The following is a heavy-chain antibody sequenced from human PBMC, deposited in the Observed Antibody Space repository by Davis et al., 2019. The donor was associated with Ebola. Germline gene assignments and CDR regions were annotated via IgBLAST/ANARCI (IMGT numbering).Heavy chain of an antibody. J-gene: IGHJ4*02. Sequence: GESLKISCPASGFTFSSYGMHWVRQAPGKGLEWVAVISYDGSSKYYADSVKGRFTISRDGSKNTLYLQMNSLRVEDTAVYYCVRLDYASAWDVWGQGSLVTVSS. CDR1: GFTFSSYG. CDR2: ISYDGSSK. CDR3: VRLDYASAWDV. V-gene: IGHV3-30-3*01. D-gene: IGHD2-2*01.